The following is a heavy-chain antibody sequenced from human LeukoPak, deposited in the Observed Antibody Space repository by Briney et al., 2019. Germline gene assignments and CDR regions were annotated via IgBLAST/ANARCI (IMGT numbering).Heavy chain of an antibody. J-gene: IGHJ4*02. Sequence: SETLSLTCTVSGGSISSSSYYWGWIRQPPGKGPEWIGSIYYSGSTYYNPSLKSRVTISVDTSKNQFSLKLSSVTAADTAVYYCARQSGSRDYWGQGTLVTVSS. CDR3: ARQSGSRDY. CDR2: IYYSGST. V-gene: IGHV4-39*01. CDR1: GGSISSSSYY. D-gene: IGHD1-26*01.